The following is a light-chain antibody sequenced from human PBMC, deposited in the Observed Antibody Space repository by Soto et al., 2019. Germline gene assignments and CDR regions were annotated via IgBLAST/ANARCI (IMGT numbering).Light chain of an antibody. Sequence: SYELTQPPSVSVAPGQTAKITCGEDKIGSKIVHWYKQRPGQAPVAFVFDATDRPSGIPDRISASRSGDTTTLTISRVDAGDEADYYCQVWASTAEFFVFGSGTKVTVL. CDR2: DAT. CDR1: KIGSKI. J-gene: IGLJ1*01. CDR3: QVWASTAEFFV. V-gene: IGLV3-21*02.